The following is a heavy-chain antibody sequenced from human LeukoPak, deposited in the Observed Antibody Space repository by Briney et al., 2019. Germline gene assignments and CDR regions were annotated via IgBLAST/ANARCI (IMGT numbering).Heavy chain of an antibody. CDR3: ARGVYIAAAQYGY. CDR2: IYYSGTT. V-gene: IGHV4-59*01. J-gene: IGHJ4*02. D-gene: IGHD6-13*01. CDR1: GGSISSYY. Sequence: SETPSLTCTVSGGSISSYYWSWIRQPPGKGLEWIGYIYYSGTTNYNPSLKSRVTISVDTSKNQFSLKLSSVTAADTAVYYCARGVYIAAAQYGYWGQGTLVSVSS.